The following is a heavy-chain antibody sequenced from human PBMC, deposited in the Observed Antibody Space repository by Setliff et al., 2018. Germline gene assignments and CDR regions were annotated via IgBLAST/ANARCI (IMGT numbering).Heavy chain of an antibody. J-gene: IGHJ6*02. V-gene: IGHV4-59*08. CDR2: IYYSGST. CDR3: ARGGDIVVVPAAPPYYYYGMDV. Sequence: PSETLSLTCTVSGGSISSYYWSWIRQPPGKGLEWIGYIYYSGSTNYNPSLKSRVTISVDTSKNQFSLKLSSVTAADTAVYYCARGGDIVVVPAAPPYYYYGMDVWGQGTTVTVSS. CDR1: GGSISSYY. D-gene: IGHD2-2*01.